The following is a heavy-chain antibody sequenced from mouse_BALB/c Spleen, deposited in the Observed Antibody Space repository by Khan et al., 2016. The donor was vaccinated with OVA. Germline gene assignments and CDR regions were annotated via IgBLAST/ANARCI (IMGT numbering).Heavy chain of an antibody. D-gene: IGHD1-1*01. CDR2: INPSTGYT. CDR1: GYTFINYW. CDR3: ARRGLRWDFDY. Sequence: QVQLQQSGAELAKPGASVKMSCKASGYTFINYWILWVKQRPGQGLEWIGYINPSTGYTEYNQNFKDKATLTADTSSSTAYLQLSSLTSEDSAVYYCARRGLRWDFDYWGQGTTVTVSA. J-gene: IGHJ2*01. V-gene: IGHV1-7*01.